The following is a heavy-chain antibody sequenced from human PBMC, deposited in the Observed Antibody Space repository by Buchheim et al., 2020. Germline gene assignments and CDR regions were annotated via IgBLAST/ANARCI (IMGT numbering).Heavy chain of an antibody. J-gene: IGHJ5*02. CDR3: ARGLQWLVLGNWFDP. Sequence: QVQLQQWGAGLLKPSETLSLTCAVYGGSFSGYYWSWIRQPPGKGLEWIGEINHSGSTNYNPSLKSRVTISVDTSKNQFSLKLSSVTAADTAVYYCARGLQWLVLGNWFDPWDQGTL. CDR2: INHSGST. D-gene: IGHD6-19*01. V-gene: IGHV4-34*01. CDR1: GGSFSGYY.